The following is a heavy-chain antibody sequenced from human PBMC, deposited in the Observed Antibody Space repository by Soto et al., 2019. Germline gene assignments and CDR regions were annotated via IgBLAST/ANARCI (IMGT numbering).Heavy chain of an antibody. V-gene: IGHV3-30-3*01. J-gene: IGHJ4*02. CDR3: AREKAVAGLEY. D-gene: IGHD6-19*01. CDR2: ISSDGTNT. Sequence: QVQLVESGGDVVQPGRSLRLSCTASGFPFSTYAMHWVRQAPGKGLEWVAVISSDGTNTYYADFVKGRFTISRDNSKNRLYLQMNRLRNEDTAVYNCAREKAVAGLEYWGQGDMVTVSA. CDR1: GFPFSTYA.